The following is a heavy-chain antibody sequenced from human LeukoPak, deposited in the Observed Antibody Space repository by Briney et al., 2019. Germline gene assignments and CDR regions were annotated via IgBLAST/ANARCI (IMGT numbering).Heavy chain of an antibody. V-gene: IGHV3-49*04. CDR2: IRTRVNDGTT. J-gene: IGHJ4*02. Sequence: GGSLRLSCAASGFNFSGYAMNWVRQAPGKGLEWVGFIRTRVNDGTTEYAASVKDTFTISRDDSTGIAYLQMNSLKTEDTAVYYCTRCRSTSCSWGGDYWGQGTLVAVSS. CDR1: GFNFSGYA. CDR3: TRCRSTSCSWGGDY. D-gene: IGHD2-2*01.